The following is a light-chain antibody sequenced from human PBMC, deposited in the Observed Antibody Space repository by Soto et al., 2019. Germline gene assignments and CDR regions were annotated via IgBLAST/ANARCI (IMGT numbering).Light chain of an antibody. CDR1: QSVISSY. CDR2: GAS. CDR3: QQYGSSLFT. V-gene: IGKV3-20*01. Sequence: EIVLTQSPGTLSLSPGERATLSCRASQSVISSYLAWYQQKPRQAPRLLIYGASSRATGIPDRFSGSGSGTDFTLTISRLEPDDFAVYYWQQYGSSLFTFGRGTKVDIK. J-gene: IGKJ3*01.